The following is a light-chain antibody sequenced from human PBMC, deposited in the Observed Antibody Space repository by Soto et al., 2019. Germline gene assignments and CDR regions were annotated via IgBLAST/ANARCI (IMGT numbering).Light chain of an antibody. V-gene: IGKV1-39*01. J-gene: IGKJ1*01. CDR2: AAF. Sequence: IQMTQYTSSLSASVGDRVTITCRASQSISSYLNWYQQKPGKAPNLLIHAAFNLQSGVPSRFSGSGSGTDFTLTISSLQPEDFASYYCQVSYFFPRTFGEGTKVDNK. CDR3: QVSYFFPRT. CDR1: QSISSY.